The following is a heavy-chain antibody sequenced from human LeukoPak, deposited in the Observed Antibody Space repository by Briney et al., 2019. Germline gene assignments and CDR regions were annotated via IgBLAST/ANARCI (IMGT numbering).Heavy chain of an antibody. J-gene: IGHJ4*02. CDR2: ISSSSTYI. CDR3: ARTYGDYIYYFDY. V-gene: IGHV3-21*01. Sequence: PGGSLRLSCAASGFTFSSYSMNWVRQAPGKGLEWVSSISSSSTYIYYADSVKGRFTISRDNTKNSLYLQMNSLRAEDTAVYYCARTYGDYIYYFDYWGQGTLVTVSS. D-gene: IGHD4-17*01. CDR1: GFTFSSYS.